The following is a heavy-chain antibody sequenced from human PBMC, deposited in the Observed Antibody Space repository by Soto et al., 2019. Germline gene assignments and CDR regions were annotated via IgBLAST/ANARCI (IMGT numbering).Heavy chain of an antibody. CDR3: ASGVFGLVSPVIGGY. D-gene: IGHD3-3*01. Sequence: EVQVVESGGGLVKPGGSLTLSCAASGFTFSSYSMNWVRQAPGKGLEWVSSISRTSNYIYYTDSVKGRFTISRDNAKNSIYLQMNSLSAEDTATYYCASGVFGLVSPVIGGYWGQGTLVTVSS. J-gene: IGHJ4*02. CDR2: ISRTSNYI. CDR1: GFTFSSYS. V-gene: IGHV3-21*01.